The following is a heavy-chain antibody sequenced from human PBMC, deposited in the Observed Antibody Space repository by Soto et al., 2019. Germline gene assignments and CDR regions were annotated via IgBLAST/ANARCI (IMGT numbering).Heavy chain of an antibody. CDR2: IKQDGSEK. D-gene: IGHD3-22*01. V-gene: IGHV3-7*01. J-gene: IGHJ4*02. CDR3: ARDYYDSSGYYPRFDY. Sequence: PGGSLRLSCVASGFTFGLYSMGWVRQAPGKRLQWVANIKQDGSEKYYVDSVKGRFTISRDNAKNSLYLQMNSLRAEDTAVYYCARDYYDSSGYYPRFDYWGQGTLVTVSS. CDR1: GFTFGLYS.